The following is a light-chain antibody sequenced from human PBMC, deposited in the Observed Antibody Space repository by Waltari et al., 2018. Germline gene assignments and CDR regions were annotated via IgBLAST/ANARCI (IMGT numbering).Light chain of an antibody. CDR2: DVK. J-gene: IGLJ2*01. CDR1: NSDVPHYMY. CDR3: SSYVDTYTSLV. V-gene: IGLV2-11*01. Sequence: QSALTQPRSVSGSPGQTVTISCTETNSDVPHYMYVPWFRQHPGEVPKLLIYDVKKRPSGVSDRFSGSKSGNTASLTISGLQSEDEADYYCSSYVDTYTSLVFGGGTKLTVL.